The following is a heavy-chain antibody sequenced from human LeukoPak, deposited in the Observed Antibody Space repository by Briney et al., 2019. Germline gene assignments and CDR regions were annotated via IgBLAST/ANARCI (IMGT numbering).Heavy chain of an antibody. CDR1: GFTFSSYA. J-gene: IGHJ6*02. CDR3: ARSKMERGFVPYYYYGMDV. V-gene: IGHV3-30-3*01. D-gene: IGHD1-1*01. CDR2: ISYDVTNK. Sequence: PGRSLRLSCAASGFTFSSYAMHWVRQAPGKGLEWVALISYDVTNKYFADSVEGLFTISRDNSKNTLYLQMNSLRAEDTSVYYCARSKMERGFVPYYYYGMDVWGQGTTVTVSS.